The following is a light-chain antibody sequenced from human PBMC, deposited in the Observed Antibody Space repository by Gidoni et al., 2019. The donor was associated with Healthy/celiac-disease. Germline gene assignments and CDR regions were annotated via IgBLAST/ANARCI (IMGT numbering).Light chain of an antibody. CDR3: SSYTSSSRV. CDR2: DVS. Sequence: QSALTQPASVSGSPGQSITTSCTGTSSDVGGYNYVSWYQQHPGKAPKRMIYDVSNRPSGVSNRFSGSKSGNTASLTISGLQAEDEADYYCSSYTSSSRVFGGGTKLTVL. V-gene: IGLV2-14*01. J-gene: IGLJ3*02. CDR1: SSDVGGYNY.